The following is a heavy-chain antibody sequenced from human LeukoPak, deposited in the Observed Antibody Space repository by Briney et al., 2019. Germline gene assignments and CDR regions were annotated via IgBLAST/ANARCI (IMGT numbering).Heavy chain of an antibody. CDR2: ISGSGGST. J-gene: IGHJ4*02. D-gene: IGHD3-3*01. CDR1: GFTFSSYA. V-gene: IGHV3-23*01. Sequence: GGSLRLSCAASGFTFSSYAMSWVRQAPGKGLEWVSAISGSGGSTYYADSVKGRFTISRDNSNNTLYLQMNSLRAEDTAVYYCAKVGLRVLEWLSSFDYWGQGTLVTVSS. CDR3: AKVGLRVLEWLSSFDY.